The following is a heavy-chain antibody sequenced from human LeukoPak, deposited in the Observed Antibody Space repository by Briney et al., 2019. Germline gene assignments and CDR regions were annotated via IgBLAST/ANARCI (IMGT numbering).Heavy chain of an antibody. D-gene: IGHD3-22*01. J-gene: IGHJ4*02. Sequence: GGSLRLSCAASGFTFSSYAMSWVRQAPGKGLEWVSAMSGSGGSTYYADSVKDRFTISRDNSKNTLYLQMNSLRAEDTAVYYCAKGKDTYSYDSSGYYFGEYWGQGTLVTVSS. CDR1: GFTFSSYA. CDR2: MSGSGGST. V-gene: IGHV3-23*01. CDR3: AKGKDTYSYDSSGYYFGEY.